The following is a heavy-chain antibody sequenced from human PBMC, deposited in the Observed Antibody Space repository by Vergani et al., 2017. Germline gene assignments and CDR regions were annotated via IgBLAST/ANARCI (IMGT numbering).Heavy chain of an antibody. Sequence: QVQLQESGPGLVKPSETLSLTCTVSGGSISSYYWSWIRQPPGMGLEWIGYIYYSGSTNYNPSLKSRVTISVDTSKNQFSLKLSSVTAADTAVYYCARATHYYDSSGPTYYFDYWGQGTLVTVSS. V-gene: IGHV4-59*01. CDR3: ARATHYYDSSGPTYYFDY. CDR1: GGSISSYY. J-gene: IGHJ4*02. D-gene: IGHD3-22*01. CDR2: IYYSGST.